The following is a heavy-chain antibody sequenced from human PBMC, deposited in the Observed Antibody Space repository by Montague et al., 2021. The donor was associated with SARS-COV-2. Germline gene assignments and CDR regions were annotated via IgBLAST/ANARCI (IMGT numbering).Heavy chain of an antibody. D-gene: IGHD3-10*01. Sequence: SETLSLTCTVSNGSISGHYWTWIRQSPGGGLEWLAYIHYRGTTDYNPSLKSRLTLAVDTSKKQFSLTLTSLTAADTAIYSCARLGGSGSDLAFDYWGQGTLVTVSS. CDR2: IHYRGTT. V-gene: IGHV4-59*08. J-gene: IGHJ4*02. CDR1: NGSISGHY. CDR3: ARLGGSGSDLAFDY.